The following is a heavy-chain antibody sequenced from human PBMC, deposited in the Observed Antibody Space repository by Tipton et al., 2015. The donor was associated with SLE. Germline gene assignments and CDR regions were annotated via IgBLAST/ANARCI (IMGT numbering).Heavy chain of an antibody. J-gene: IGHJ6*02. Sequence: QSGAEVKKPGASVKVSCKASGYTFTSYGISWVRQAPGQGLEWMGWISAYNGNTNYAQKLQGRVTMTTDTSTSTAYMELRSLRSEDTAVYYCASSKGTLVPAPIRTYYYGMDVWGQGTTVTVSS. CDR1: GYTFTSYG. V-gene: IGHV1-18*01. CDR3: ASSKGTLVPAPIRTYYYGMDV. CDR2: ISAYNGNT. D-gene: IGHD2-2*02.